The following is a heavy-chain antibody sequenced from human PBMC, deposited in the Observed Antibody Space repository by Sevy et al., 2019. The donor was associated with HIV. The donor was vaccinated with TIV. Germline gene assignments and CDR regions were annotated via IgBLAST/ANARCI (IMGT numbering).Heavy chain of an antibody. CDR1: GFTFSSYW. V-gene: IGHV3-7*01. D-gene: IGHD2-15*01. CDR3: ARGPNLIHWWVHFGMDV. J-gene: IGHJ6*02. CDR2: IKQDGSEK. Sequence: GGSLRLSCAASGFTFSSYWMSWVRQAPGKVLEWVANIKQDGSEKYYVDSVKGRFTISRDNAKNSLYLQMNSLRAEDTAVYYCARGPNLIHWWVHFGMDVWGQGTTVTVSS.